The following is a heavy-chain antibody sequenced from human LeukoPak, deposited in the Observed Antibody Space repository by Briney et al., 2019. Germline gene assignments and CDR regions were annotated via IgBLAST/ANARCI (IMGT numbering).Heavy chain of an antibody. D-gene: IGHD6-19*01. V-gene: IGHV3-23*01. CDR3: AKDPWSSGPQGWFDP. CDR2: ISGSGGST. Sequence: GGSLRLSCAASGFTFSSYAMSWVRQAPGKGLEWVSAISGSGGSTYYADYVKRRFTISRDNSKNTLYLQMNSLRAEDTAVYYCAKDPWSSGPQGWFDPWGQGTLVTVSS. J-gene: IGHJ5*02. CDR1: GFTFSSYA.